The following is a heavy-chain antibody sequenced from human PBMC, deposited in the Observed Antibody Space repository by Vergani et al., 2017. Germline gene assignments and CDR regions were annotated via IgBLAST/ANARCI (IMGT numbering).Heavy chain of an antibody. D-gene: IGHD6-13*01. V-gene: IGHV1-18*01. CDR1: GYTFTSYG. CDR2: ISAYKGNT. Sequence: QVQLVQSGAEVKKPGSSVKVSCKASGYTFTSYGISWVRQAPGQGLEWMGWISAYKGNTNYAQKLQGRVTITTYTSTSTAYMELRSLRSDDTAVYYCAFLGYSSSWYIIGYWGQGTLVTVSS. CDR3: AFLGYSSSWYIIGY. J-gene: IGHJ4*02.